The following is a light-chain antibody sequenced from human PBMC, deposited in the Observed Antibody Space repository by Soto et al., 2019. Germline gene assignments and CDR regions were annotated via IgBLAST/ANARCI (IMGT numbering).Light chain of an antibody. CDR1: SSDVGGYNY. V-gene: IGLV2-14*01. Sequence: QSALTQPASVSGSPGQSITISCIGTSSDVGGYNYVSWYQQHPGKAPKLMIYEVSNRPSGVSNRFSGSKSGNTASLTISGLQAEDEADYYCSSYTSSNTVIFGGGTQLTVI. CDR3: SSYTSSNTVI. CDR2: EVS. J-gene: IGLJ7*01.